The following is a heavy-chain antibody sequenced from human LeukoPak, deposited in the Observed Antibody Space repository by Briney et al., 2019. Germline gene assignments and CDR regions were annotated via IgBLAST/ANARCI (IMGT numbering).Heavy chain of an antibody. J-gene: IGHJ4*02. D-gene: IGHD2-8*01. Sequence: PGGSLRLSCGASGFTFSRYWMTWVRQAPGKGLEWVANINQDGREKNYVDSVKGRFTISRDNTENSLYLQMNSLRAEDTAVYYCARDTNGDGDYWDQGTLVTVSS. V-gene: IGHV3-7*01. CDR2: INQDGREK. CDR3: ARDTNGDGDY. CDR1: GFTFSRYW.